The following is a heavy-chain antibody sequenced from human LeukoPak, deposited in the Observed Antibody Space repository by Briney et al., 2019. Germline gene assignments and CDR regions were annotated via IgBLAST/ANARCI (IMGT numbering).Heavy chain of an antibody. CDR1: GLTFSSYW. Sequence: GGSLRLSCAASGLTFSSYWMSWVRQAPGKGLEWVANIKQDGSEKYYVDSVKGRFTISRDNAKNSLYLQMNSLRAEDTAVYYCARAGGSYYAEGFDYWGQGTLVTVSS. CDR3: ARAGGSYYAEGFDY. J-gene: IGHJ4*02. CDR2: IKQDGSEK. V-gene: IGHV3-7*01. D-gene: IGHD1-26*01.